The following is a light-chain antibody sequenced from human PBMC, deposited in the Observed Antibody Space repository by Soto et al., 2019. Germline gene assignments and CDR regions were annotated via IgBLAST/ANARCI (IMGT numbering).Light chain of an antibody. CDR3: QQYGSSYT. J-gene: IGKJ2*01. CDR2: GAS. Sequence: EIVLTQSPGTLSLSPGERATLSCRASQIVSSSYLAWYQQKPGQAPRLLIYGASSRATGIPDRFSGSGSGTDFTLTISRLEPEDFAVYYCQQYGSSYTLGQGTKLEIK. V-gene: IGKV3-20*01. CDR1: QIVSSSY.